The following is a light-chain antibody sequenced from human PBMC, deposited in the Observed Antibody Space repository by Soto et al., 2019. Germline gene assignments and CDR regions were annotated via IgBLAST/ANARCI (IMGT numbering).Light chain of an antibody. V-gene: IGKV3-20*01. CDR2: GAS. Sequence: EIVLTQSPGTLSLSPGERATLSCRASQSVSSSYLAWYQQKPGQAPRLLIYGASSRATGIPDRFSGSGSGTDFTLTISRLEPEDFAVYYCQQYEAVLTFGQGTKVDTK. J-gene: IGKJ1*01. CDR3: QQYEAVLT. CDR1: QSVSSSY.